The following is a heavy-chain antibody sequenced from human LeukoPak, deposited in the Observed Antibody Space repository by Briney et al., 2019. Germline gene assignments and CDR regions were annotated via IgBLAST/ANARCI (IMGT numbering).Heavy chain of an antibody. J-gene: IGHJ3*02. CDR3: AKGRYYHDNSDAFEI. CDR2: ISGSGGST. CDR1: GFTFSSYA. Sequence: GSLRLSCPASGFTFSSYAISWVRQAPGKGLEWVSAISGSGGSTYYADSVKGRFTISRDNSKNTLYLRMNSLRAEDTAVYQCAKGRYYHDNSDAFEIWGQGTMVTVSS. D-gene: IGHD3-22*01. V-gene: IGHV3-23*01.